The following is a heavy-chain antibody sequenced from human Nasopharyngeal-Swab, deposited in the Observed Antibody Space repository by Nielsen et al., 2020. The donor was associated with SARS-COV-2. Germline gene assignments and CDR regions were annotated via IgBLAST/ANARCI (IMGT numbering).Heavy chain of an antibody. CDR1: WYTFANFY. V-gene: IGHV1-46*01. D-gene: IGHD3-22*01. J-gene: IGHJ1*01. CDR2: INPSGGRA. Sequence: ASVKVSCKTSWYTFANFYVHWVRQAPGLGLEWMGAINPSGGRAGLPQKFQARATMTRDTSTGTVHMDLSSLRSEDTAVYYCARTSSYSNSSGNYHAEYFHHWGQGTLIIVSS. CDR3: ARTSSYSNSSGNYHAEYFHH.